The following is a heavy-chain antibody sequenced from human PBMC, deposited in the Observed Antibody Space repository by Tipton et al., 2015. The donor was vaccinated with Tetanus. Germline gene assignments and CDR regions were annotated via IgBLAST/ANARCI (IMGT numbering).Heavy chain of an antibody. CDR2: IYTSGST. V-gene: IGHV4-4*07. Sequence: LRLSCTVSGGSISTYYWSWIRQPAGKGLEWIGRIYTSGSTNYNPSLKRRVTMSVDTSNNQISLKLSFVTAADTAVYYCARDVWRYYDSSGYQDHDAFDIWGQGTMVTVSS. J-gene: IGHJ3*02. CDR1: GGSISTYY. D-gene: IGHD3-22*01. CDR3: ARDVWRYYDSSGYQDHDAFDI.